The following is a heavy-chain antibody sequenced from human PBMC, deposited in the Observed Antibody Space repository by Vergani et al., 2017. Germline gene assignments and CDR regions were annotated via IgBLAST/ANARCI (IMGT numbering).Heavy chain of an antibody. CDR3: ARDRGMWFGERKELGVDY. D-gene: IGHD3-10*01. J-gene: IGHJ4*02. Sequence: QVQLVESGGGVVQPGRSLRLSCAASGFTFSSYGMHWVRQAPGKGLEWVAVIWYDGSNKYYADSVKGRFTISRDNSKNTLYLQMNSLRAEDTAVYYCARDRGMWFGERKELGVDYWGQGTLVTVSS. V-gene: IGHV3-33*01. CDR2: IWYDGSNK. CDR1: GFTFSSYG.